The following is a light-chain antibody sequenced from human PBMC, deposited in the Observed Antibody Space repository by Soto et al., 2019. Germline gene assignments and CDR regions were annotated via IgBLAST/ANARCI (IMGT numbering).Light chain of an antibody. CDR1: QSISTS. V-gene: IGKV1-5*01. CDR3: QQYITYST. CDR2: GAS. J-gene: IGKJ1*01. Sequence: DIQMTQSPATLSVSFGDTVTITCRASQSISTSLAWYQQKPGKAPNLLISGASTLEEGVPSRFRGSGSGTESTLTITSLKTDDFATDDCQQYITYSTFGQGTKVDIK.